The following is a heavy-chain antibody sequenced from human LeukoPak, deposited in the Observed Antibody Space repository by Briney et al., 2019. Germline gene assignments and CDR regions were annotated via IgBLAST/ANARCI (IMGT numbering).Heavy chain of an antibody. CDR2: IRYDGSNK. Sequence: PGGSLRLSCAASGFTFSSYGMYWVRQAPGKGLEWVTFIRYDGSNKYYADSVKGRFTISRDNSKNTVYLQMNSLRAEDTAVYYCAKDQGSAPETAWYFDLRGRGTLVTVSS. J-gene: IGHJ2*01. CDR3: AKDQGSAPETAWYFDL. V-gene: IGHV3-30*02. CDR1: GFTFSSYG. D-gene: IGHD6-13*01.